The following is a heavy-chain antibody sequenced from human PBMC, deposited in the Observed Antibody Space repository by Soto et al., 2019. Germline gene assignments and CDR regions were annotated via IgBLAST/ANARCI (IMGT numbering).Heavy chain of an antibody. Sequence: GASVKVSCKASGYTFTSYYMNWVRQAPGQGLEWLGIINPSGGYTTYAQRFLGRVTMTSDTSTSTVHMELGSLTSEDTAVYYCAGGGGIVVVVATYDPWGQGTLVTVSS. CDR3: AGGGGIVVVVATYDP. V-gene: IGHV1-46*03. CDR2: INPSGGYT. J-gene: IGHJ5*02. D-gene: IGHD2-21*01. CDR1: GYTFTSYY.